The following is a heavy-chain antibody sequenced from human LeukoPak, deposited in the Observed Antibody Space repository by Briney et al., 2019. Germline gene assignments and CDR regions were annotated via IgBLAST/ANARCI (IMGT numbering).Heavy chain of an antibody. CDR1: GGSVSSDSYY. D-gene: IGHD3-10*01. V-gene: IGHV4-61*01. CDR3: ARRRGL. J-gene: IGHJ4*02. Sequence: SETLSLTCTVSGGSVSSDSYYWSWIRQPPGRGLEWIGWIYGSGSTNYNPSLKSRVTISKDTSKNQFSLKLTSVTAADTAVYYCARRRGLWGQGTLVTVSS. CDR2: IYGSGST.